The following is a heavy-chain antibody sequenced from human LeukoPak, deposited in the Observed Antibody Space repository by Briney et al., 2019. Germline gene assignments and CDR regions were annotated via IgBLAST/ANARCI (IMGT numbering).Heavy chain of an antibody. V-gene: IGHV1-18*01. J-gene: IGHJ6*03. CDR3: ARAALAIDYMDV. CDR2: ISAYNGNT. CDR1: GYTFTSYG. Sequence: ASVKVSCKASGYTFTSYGISWVRRAPGQGLEWMGWISAYNGNTNYAQKLQGRVTMTTDTSTSTAYMELRSLRSDDTAVYYCARAALAIDYMDVWGKGTTVTISS.